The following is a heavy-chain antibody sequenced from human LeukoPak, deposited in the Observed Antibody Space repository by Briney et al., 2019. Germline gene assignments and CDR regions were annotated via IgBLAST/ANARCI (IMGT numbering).Heavy chain of an antibody. D-gene: IGHD4-17*01. CDR2: IYYSGST. Sequence: SETLSLTCTVSGGSISSYYWSWIRQPPGKGLEWIGYIYYSGSTNYNPSLKSRVTISVDTSKNQFSLKLSSVTAADTAVYYCARGTLNDYGDYVGPNAFDIWGQGTVVTVSS. CDR1: GGSISSYY. J-gene: IGHJ3*02. V-gene: IGHV4-59*08. CDR3: ARGTLNDYGDYVGPNAFDI.